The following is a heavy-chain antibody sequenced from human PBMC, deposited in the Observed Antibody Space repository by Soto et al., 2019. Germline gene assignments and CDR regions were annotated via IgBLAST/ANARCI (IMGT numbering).Heavy chain of an antibody. J-gene: IGHJ5*02. V-gene: IGHV3-53*01. CDR2: IYSGGYT. D-gene: IGHD6-19*01. CDR3: ARDSTLTWYSSGWHRYPPNWFDP. Sequence: GSLRLSCAASGFTFSSYAMSWVRQAPGKVLEGVSVIYSGGYTAYGDSVKDRFTISRDNSKNTLYLQMNSLRADDTAVYYCARDSTLTWYSSGWHRYPPNWFDPWGQGTLVTVSS. CDR1: GFTFSSYA.